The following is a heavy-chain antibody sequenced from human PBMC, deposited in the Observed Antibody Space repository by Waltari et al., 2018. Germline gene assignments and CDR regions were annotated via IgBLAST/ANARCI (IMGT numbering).Heavy chain of an antibody. J-gene: IGHJ4*02. Sequence: EVQLVGSGGGWVKPGGSLGLSGAASGITFRNSWMSWVRQAPGTGLEWVGRIKSKTDGWTIDYVAPVKGRFTISRDDSKNTLYLQMNSLKIEDTAVYYCTTAHYSNHYWGQGTLVTVSS. CDR3: TTAHYSNHY. CDR2: IKSKTDGWTI. CDR1: GITFRNSW. V-gene: IGHV3-15*01. D-gene: IGHD4-4*01.